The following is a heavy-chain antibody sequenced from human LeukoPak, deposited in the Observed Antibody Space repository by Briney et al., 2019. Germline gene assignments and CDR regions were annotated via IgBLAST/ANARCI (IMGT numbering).Heavy chain of an antibody. CDR1: GGSISSYY. Sequence: PSETLSLTCTVSGGSISSYYWSWIRQPPGKGLEWIGYIYYSGSTNYNPSLKSRVTISVDTSKNQFSLKLSSVTAADTAVYYCARDSRYSYGLDYWGQGTLVTVSS. J-gene: IGHJ4*02. CDR2: IYYSGST. V-gene: IGHV4-59*01. D-gene: IGHD5-18*01. CDR3: ARDSRYSYGLDY.